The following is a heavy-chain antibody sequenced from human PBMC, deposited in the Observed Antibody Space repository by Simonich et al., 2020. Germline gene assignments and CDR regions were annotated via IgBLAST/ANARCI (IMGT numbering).Heavy chain of an antibody. J-gene: IGHJ4*02. V-gene: IGHV3-23*01. CDR2: ISGSGGST. CDR3: ATYYFDY. CDR1: GFTFPSYA. Sequence: EVQLLESGGGLVQPGGSLRLSCAASGFTFPSYAMGWVRQAPGKGVEWVSAISGSGGSTYYADSVKGRFTISRDNSKNTLYLQMNSLRAEDTAVYNCATYYFDYCGQGTLVTVSS.